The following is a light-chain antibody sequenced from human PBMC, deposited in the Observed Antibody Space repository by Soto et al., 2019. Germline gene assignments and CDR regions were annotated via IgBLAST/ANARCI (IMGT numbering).Light chain of an antibody. V-gene: IGKV3-15*01. Sequence: EIVMTQSPATLSVSPGERATLSCRASQSVSSNLAWYQQKPGQAPRLLIYGASTRATGIPARFSGSGSGTEFTLTISSLEPEDFVVYYCQQRSNWPPTFGQGTKVDIK. CDR3: QQRSNWPPT. CDR2: GAS. CDR1: QSVSSN. J-gene: IGKJ2*01.